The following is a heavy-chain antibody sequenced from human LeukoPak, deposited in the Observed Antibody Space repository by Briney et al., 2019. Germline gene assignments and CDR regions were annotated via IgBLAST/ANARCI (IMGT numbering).Heavy chain of an antibody. V-gene: IGHV1-69*04. D-gene: IGHD1-26*01. CDR1: GGTFSSYA. CDR3: ATDDSGSYYPFDY. Sequence: SVKVSCKASGGTFSSYAISWVRQAPGQGLEWMGRIIPIFGIANYAQKLQGRVTITADKSTSTAYMELSSLRSEDTAVYYCATDDSGSYYPFDYWGQGTLVTVSS. CDR2: IIPIFGIA. J-gene: IGHJ4*02.